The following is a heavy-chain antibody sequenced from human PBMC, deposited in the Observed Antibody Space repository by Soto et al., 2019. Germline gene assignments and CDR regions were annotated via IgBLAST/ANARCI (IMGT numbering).Heavy chain of an antibody. J-gene: IGHJ4*02. V-gene: IGHV1-18*01. Sequence: QVQLVQPGGKVKKPGASVKVSCKTSGYTFTSYGINSVRQAPGQGLVWMGWISAYNGNTNYAQKLQGRVTMTTDTSTTTAYMELRNLRSDDTAVYYCARGTTVETGSYWGQGTLVTVSS. D-gene: IGHD4-17*01. CDR3: ARGTTVETGSY. CDR2: ISAYNGNT. CDR1: GYTFTSYG.